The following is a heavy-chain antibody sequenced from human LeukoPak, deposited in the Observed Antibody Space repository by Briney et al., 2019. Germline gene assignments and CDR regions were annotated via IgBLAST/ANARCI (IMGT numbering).Heavy chain of an antibody. Sequence: ASVKVSCKASGYTFTSYGISWVRQAPGQGLEWMGWISAYNGNTNYAQKLQGRVTMTTDTSTSTAYMELRSLRPDDTAVYYCARGSGYYDSSGYYYYYGMDVWGQGTTVTVSS. CDR3: ARGSGYYDSSGYYYYYGMDV. CDR1: GYTFTSYG. V-gene: IGHV1-18*01. D-gene: IGHD3-22*01. CDR2: ISAYNGNT. J-gene: IGHJ6*02.